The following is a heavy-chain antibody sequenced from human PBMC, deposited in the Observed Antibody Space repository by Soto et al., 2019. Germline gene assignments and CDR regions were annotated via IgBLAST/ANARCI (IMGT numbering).Heavy chain of an antibody. CDR3: AMVDNYVTPTPQDV. CDR1: GYIFVNYG. Sequence: QVQLVQSGDEVRKPGSSVKVSCKASGYIFVNYGIAWVRQAPGQGLEWMGWISPYSGNTHYASKVQGRLAMXTXTXXSTAYMDLVSLTSDDTAVYYCAMVDNYVTPTPQDVWGQGTTVTVSS. CDR2: ISPYSGNT. J-gene: IGHJ6*02. V-gene: IGHV1-18*01. D-gene: IGHD3-16*01.